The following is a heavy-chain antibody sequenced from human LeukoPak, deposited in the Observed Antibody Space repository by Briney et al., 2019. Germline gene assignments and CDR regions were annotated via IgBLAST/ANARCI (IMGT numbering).Heavy chain of an antibody. CDR3: ARAPRDRGYCGATSCFEYMDV. CDR1: GFTFSNHD. D-gene: IGHD2-2*01. CDR2: ISHSGVST. J-gene: IGHJ6*03. V-gene: IGHV3-23*01. Sequence: GGSLRLSCAASGFTFSNHDMTWIRQAPGKGLEWVSVISHSGVSTNYADSVKGRFTISRDNSKNTVYLQMNSLRVEDTAVYYCARAPRDRGYCGATSCFEYMDVWGRGTTVTISS.